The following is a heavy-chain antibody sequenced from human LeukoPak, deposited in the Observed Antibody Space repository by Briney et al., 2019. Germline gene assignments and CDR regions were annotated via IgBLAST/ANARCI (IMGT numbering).Heavy chain of an antibody. D-gene: IGHD3-22*01. CDR2: IYYSGST. Sequence: SETLSLTGTVSGGSISNYYWTWIRQPPGQGLEWIGYIYYSGSTNYNPSLKSRVAISVDTSKNQFSLKLRSVTAADTAVYYCARVDSSDAFDIWGQGTMVTVSS. CDR3: ARVDSSDAFDI. J-gene: IGHJ3*02. CDR1: GGSISNYY. V-gene: IGHV4-59*12.